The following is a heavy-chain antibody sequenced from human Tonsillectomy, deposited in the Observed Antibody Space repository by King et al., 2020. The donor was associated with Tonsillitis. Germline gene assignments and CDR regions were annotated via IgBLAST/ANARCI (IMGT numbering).Heavy chain of an antibody. D-gene: IGHD2-2*01. CDR2: ISGGGGST. Sequence: VQLEESGGGLVQPGGSLRLSCAASGFTFSSYAMSWVRQASGKGLEWVSAISGGGGSTYYADSVKGRFTISRDNSKNTLYLQMNSLRAEDTAVYYCAKDLLYCSSTSCYATYFDYWGQGTLVTVSS. J-gene: IGHJ4*02. CDR1: GFTFSSYA. CDR3: AKDLLYCSSTSCYATYFDY. V-gene: IGHV3-23*04.